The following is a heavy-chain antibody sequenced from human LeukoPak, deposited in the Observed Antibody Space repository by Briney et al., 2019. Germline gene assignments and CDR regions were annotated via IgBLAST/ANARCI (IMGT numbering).Heavy chain of an antibody. CDR1: GGSISSYY. CDR2: IYHSGST. Sequence: SETLSLTCTVSGGSISSYYWSWIRQPPGKGLEWIGYIYHSGSTYYNPSLKSRVTISVDRSKNQFSLKLSSVTAADTAVYYCARFIVATRSGRFDYWGQGTLVTVSS. D-gene: IGHD5-12*01. CDR3: ARFIVATRSGRFDY. V-gene: IGHV4-59*12. J-gene: IGHJ4*02.